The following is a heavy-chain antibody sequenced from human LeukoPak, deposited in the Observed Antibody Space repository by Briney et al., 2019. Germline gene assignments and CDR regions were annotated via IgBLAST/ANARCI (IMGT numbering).Heavy chain of an antibody. CDR1: GFTFSDYY. CDR3: ARTYDSRGYSYVFDS. J-gene: IGHJ4*02. D-gene: IGHD3-22*01. CDR2: ISSSGSTI. Sequence: GGSLRLSCAASGFTFSDYYMSWVRQAPGKGLEWGSYISSSGSTIYYADSVKGRFPISRDNAQNSLYLQMNSLRAEDTAVYYCARTYDSRGYSYVFDSWGQGTLVTVSS. V-gene: IGHV3-11*01.